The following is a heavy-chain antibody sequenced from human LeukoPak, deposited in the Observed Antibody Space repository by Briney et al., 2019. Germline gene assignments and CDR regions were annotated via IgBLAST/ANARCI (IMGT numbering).Heavy chain of an antibody. Sequence: GGSLRLSCTASGFTFSSYAVSWVRQAPGKGLEWVSAISGSGGGTYYADSVKGRFTISKDNSKNTLYLQMNSLSTEDTAVYYCAKTTTGYSSGRYPGWPVDNWGQGTLVTVSS. CDR2: ISGSGGGT. CDR3: AKTTTGYSSGRYPGWPVDN. D-gene: IGHD6-19*01. V-gene: IGHV3-23*01. CDR1: GFTFSSYA. J-gene: IGHJ4*02.